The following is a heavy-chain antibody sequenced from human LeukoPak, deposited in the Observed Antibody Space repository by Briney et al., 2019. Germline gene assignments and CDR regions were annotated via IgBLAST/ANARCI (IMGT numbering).Heavy chain of an antibody. CDR3: ARGGVGATTYVWFDP. CDR1: GYTFTNYY. J-gene: IGHJ5*02. Sequence: ASVKVSCKASGYTFTNYYIHWVRQAPGQGLECMGIINPSGGSTSYAQKFQGRVTMTRDMSTSTVYMELSSQRSEDTAVYYCARGGVGATTYVWFDPWGQGTLVTVSS. V-gene: IGHV1-46*01. D-gene: IGHD1-26*01. CDR2: INPSGGST.